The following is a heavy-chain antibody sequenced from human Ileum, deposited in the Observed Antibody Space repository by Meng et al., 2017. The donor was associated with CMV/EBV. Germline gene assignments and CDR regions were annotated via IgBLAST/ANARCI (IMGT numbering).Heavy chain of an antibody. CDR2: IRFDGISK. J-gene: IGHJ4*02. D-gene: IGHD6-13*01. CDR1: GFIFSNYG. CDR3: AAQPIDY. V-gene: IGHV3-30*02. Sequence: GESLKISCAASGFIFSNYGMHWVRQAPGKGLEWVGFIRFDGISKYYADSVKGRFTISRDNSKNTLYLQMNSLRGEDTAVYYCAAQPIDYWGQGTVVTVSS.